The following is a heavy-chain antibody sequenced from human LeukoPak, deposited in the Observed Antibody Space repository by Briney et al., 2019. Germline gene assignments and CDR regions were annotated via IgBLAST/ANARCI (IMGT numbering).Heavy chain of an antibody. V-gene: IGHV4-61*01. J-gene: IGHJ6*03. CDR3: ARDPGPWYSGSYYYYMDV. Sequence: SETLSLTCAVSGGSISSINWWSWIRQPPGKGLEWIGYIYYSGSTNYNPSLKSRVTISVNTSKNQFSLKLSSVTAADTAVYYCARDPGPWYSGSYYYYMDVWGKGTTVTVSS. CDR2: IYYSGST. D-gene: IGHD1-26*01. CDR1: GGSISSINW.